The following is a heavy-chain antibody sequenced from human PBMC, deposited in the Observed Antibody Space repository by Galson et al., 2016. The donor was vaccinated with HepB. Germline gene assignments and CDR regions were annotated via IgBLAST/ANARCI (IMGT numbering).Heavy chain of an antibody. J-gene: IGHJ5*02. CDR1: GFTFSTYW. V-gene: IGHV3-74*01. CDR3: ARDRDRPLTGNYDFWSGYFGRGGWFDP. CDR2: INSDGSST. D-gene: IGHD3-3*01. Sequence: SLRLSCAASGFTFSTYWMHWVRQAPGKGLVWVSRINSDGSSTSYADSVKGRLTISRDNAKNTLYLQMNSLRAEDTAVYYCARDRDRPLTGNYDFWSGYFGRGGWFDPWGQGTLVTVSS.